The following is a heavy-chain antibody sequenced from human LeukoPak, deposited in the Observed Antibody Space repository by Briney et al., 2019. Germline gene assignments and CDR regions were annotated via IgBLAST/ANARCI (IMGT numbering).Heavy chain of an antibody. J-gene: IGHJ4*02. V-gene: IGHV3-74*01. CDR2: INSDGSST. Sequence: GGSLRLSCAASGFTFSSYWMHWVRQAPGKGLVWVSRINSDGSSTSYADSVKGRFTISRDNAKNTLYLQMNSLRAEDTAVYYCARGRDGYNYGPFDYWGQGTLVTVSS. CDR1: GFTFSSYW. CDR3: ARGRDGYNYGPFDY. D-gene: IGHD5-24*01.